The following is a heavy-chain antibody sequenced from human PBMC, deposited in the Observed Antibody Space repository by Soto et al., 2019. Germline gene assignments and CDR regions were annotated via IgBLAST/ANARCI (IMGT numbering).Heavy chain of an antibody. CDR2: ISYDGSNK. CDR3: AKERAYSSGWYSWDAFDI. D-gene: IGHD6-19*01. J-gene: IGHJ3*02. CDR1: GFTFSSYG. V-gene: IGHV3-30*18. Sequence: GGSLRLSCAASGFTFSSYGMHWVRQAPGKGLEWVAVISYDGSNKYYADSVKGRFTISRDNSKNTLYLQMNSLRAEDTAVYYCAKERAYSSGWYSWDAFDIWGQGTMVTVSS.